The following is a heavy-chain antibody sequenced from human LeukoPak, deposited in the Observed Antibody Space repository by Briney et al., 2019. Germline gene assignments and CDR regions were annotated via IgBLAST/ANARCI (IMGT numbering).Heavy chain of an antibody. CDR3: ARAGVSSSWYYFDY. J-gene: IGHJ4*02. D-gene: IGHD6-13*01. V-gene: IGHV4-59*01. Sequence: SETLSLTCTVSGGSISSYYWGWIRQPPGKGLEWIGYIYYSGSTNYNPSLKSRVTISVDTSKNQFSLKLSSVTAADTAVYYCARAGVSSSWYYFDYWGQGTLVTVSS. CDR2: IYYSGST. CDR1: GGSISSYY.